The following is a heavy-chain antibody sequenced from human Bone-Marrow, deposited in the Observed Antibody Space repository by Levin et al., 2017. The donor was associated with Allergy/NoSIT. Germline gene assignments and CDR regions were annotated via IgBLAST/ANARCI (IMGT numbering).Heavy chain of an antibody. V-gene: IGHV4-61*01. CDR1: GASIGSDSLY. Sequence: SETLSLTCTVSGASIGSDSLYWSWVRQPPGGGLEWIGYVYYTGFTNYNPSLETRVTLSVVPSKNQFSLELRSVTAGDTAVYYCAKLHEASNSAFDIWGQGTMVTVSS. D-gene: IGHD4-11*01. CDR3: AKLHEASNSAFDI. J-gene: IGHJ3*02. CDR2: VYYTGFT.